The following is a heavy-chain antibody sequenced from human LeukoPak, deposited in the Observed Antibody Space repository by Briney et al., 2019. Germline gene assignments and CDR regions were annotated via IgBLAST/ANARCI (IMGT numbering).Heavy chain of an antibody. V-gene: IGHV4-31*03. CDR1: GGSISSGGYY. J-gene: IGHJ3*02. D-gene: IGHD2-2*01. Sequence: SETLSLTCTVSGGSISSGGYYWSWIRQHPGKGLEWIGYIYYSGSTYYNPSLKSRVTISVDTSKNQFSLKLSSVTAADTAVYYCARDPDCSSTSCHQGAFDIWGQGTMVTVSS. CDR2: IYYSGST. CDR3: ARDPDCSSTSCHQGAFDI.